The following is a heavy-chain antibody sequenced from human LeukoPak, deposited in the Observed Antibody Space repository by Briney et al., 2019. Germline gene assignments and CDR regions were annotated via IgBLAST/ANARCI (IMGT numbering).Heavy chain of an antibody. J-gene: IGHJ5*02. CDR3: ARGLYCSSTSCYTGNWFDP. CDR2: IYYSGST. D-gene: IGHD2-2*02. CDR1: GGSFSSYY. Sequence: SETLSLTCAVYGGSFSSYYWSWIRQPPGKGLEWIGYIYYSGSTNYNPSLKSRVTISVDTSKNQFSLKLSSVTAADTAVYYCARGLYCSSTSCYTGNWFDPWGQGTLATVSS. V-gene: IGHV4-59*12.